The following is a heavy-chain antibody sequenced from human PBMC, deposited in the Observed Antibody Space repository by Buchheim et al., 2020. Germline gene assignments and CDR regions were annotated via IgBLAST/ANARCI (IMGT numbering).Heavy chain of an antibody. CDR2: INPSGGST. V-gene: IGHV1-46*01. CDR1: GYTFTSYY. J-gene: IGHJ6*02. CDR3: ARDYVLRFLEWLLPPYGMDV. D-gene: IGHD3-3*01. Sequence: QVQLVQSGAEVKKPGASVKVSCKASGYTFTSYYMHWVRQAPGQGLEWMGIINPSGGSTSYAQKFQGRVTMTRDTYKSTVYMELSSLRAEDTAVYYCARDYVLRFLEWLLPPYGMDVWGQGTT.